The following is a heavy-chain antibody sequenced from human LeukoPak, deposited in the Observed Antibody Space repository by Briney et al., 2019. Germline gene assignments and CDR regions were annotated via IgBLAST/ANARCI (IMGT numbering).Heavy chain of an antibody. Sequence: GGSLRLSCAASGFTLDDYAMHWVRQAPGKGLEWVSGISWNSDSIAYAASVKGRFTISRDNAKNSLYLQMNSLRAEDTALYYCAKVNSGYDRDAFDIWGQGTMVTVSP. V-gene: IGHV3-9*01. CDR1: GFTLDDYA. CDR3: AKVNSGYDRDAFDI. D-gene: IGHD5-12*01. CDR2: ISWNSDSI. J-gene: IGHJ3*02.